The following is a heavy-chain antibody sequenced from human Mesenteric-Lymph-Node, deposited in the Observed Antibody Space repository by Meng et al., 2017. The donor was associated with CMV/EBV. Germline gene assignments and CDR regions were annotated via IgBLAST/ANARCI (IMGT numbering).Heavy chain of an antibody. J-gene: IGHJ4*02. CDR3: ATFGRRGGSPFDY. CDR2: VDPEDGET. D-gene: IGHD1-26*01. Sequence: CKVSGFTFIDYYMQWVQQAPGKGLEWMGFVDPEDGETIYAEKFKGRATITADMSIDTAYLELSRLRSDDTAVYYCATFGRRGGSPFDYWGQGTLVTVSS. V-gene: IGHV1-69-2*01. CDR1: GFTFIDYY.